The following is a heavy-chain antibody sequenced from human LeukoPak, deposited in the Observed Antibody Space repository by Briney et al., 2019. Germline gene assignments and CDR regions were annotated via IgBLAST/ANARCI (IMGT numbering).Heavy chain of an antibody. CDR3: ARYSGYSGYSDY. J-gene: IGHJ4*02. CDR1: GFTFSDYY. V-gene: IGHV3-11*03. Sequence: GGSLRLSCAASGFTFSDYYMSWIRQAPGKGLEWVSYISSSSSYTDYADSVKGRFTISRDNAKNSLNLQMNSLRAEDTAVYYCARYSGYSGYSDYWGQGTLVTVSS. D-gene: IGHD5-12*01. CDR2: ISSSSSYT.